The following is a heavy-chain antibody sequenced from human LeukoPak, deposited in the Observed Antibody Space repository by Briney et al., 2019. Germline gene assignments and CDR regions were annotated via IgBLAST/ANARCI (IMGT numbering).Heavy chain of an antibody. D-gene: IGHD2-2*01. CDR3: ARVVVVPAAYYYYYMDV. Sequence: GASVKVSCKASGYTFTSYGISWVRQAPGQGLEWMGWISAYNGNTNYAQKLQGRVTMTTDTSTSTAYMELRSLRSDDTAVYYCARVVVVPAAYYYYYMDVWGKGTTVTVSS. J-gene: IGHJ6*03. CDR2: ISAYNGNT. V-gene: IGHV1-18*01. CDR1: GYTFTSYG.